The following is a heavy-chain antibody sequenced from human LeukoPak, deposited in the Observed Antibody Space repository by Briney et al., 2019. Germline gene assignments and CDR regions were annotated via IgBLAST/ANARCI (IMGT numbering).Heavy chain of an antibody. CDR1: GFTFSDYY. V-gene: IGHV3-11*01. Sequence: GGSLRLSCAASGFTFSDYYMSWICQAPGKGLEWVSYISSSGSTIYYADSVKGRFTISRDNAKNSLYLQMNSLRAEDTAVYYCARFGITGTTIAFDYWGQGTLVTVSS. CDR3: ARFGITGTTIAFDY. D-gene: IGHD1-20*01. CDR2: ISSSGSTI. J-gene: IGHJ4*02.